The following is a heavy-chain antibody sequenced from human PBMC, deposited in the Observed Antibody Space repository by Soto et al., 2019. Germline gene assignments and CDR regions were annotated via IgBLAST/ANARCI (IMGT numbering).Heavy chain of an antibody. J-gene: IGHJ6*02. D-gene: IGHD7-27*01. CDR1: GCTFSSFS. CDR3: ARDAISSAVGNYHYYYGMDV. CDR2: ISSSSSYI. Sequence: GGSLRLSCAASGCTFSSFSISWVRQAPGTXLEWVSFISSSSSYIYYADSVKGRFTVSSDDAKNSLYLRMKSLRVEDTAVYYCARDAISSAVGNYHYYYGMDVWGQGATVTVSS. V-gene: IGHV3-21*01.